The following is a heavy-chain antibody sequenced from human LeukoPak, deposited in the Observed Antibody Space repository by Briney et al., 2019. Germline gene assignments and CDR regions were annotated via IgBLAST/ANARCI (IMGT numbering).Heavy chain of an antibody. CDR3: ARDVIAARGEGHYYYYYGMDV. CDR1: GFTFSSYS. V-gene: IGHV3-21*01. CDR2: ISSSSSYI. Sequence: GGSLRLSCAASGFTFSSYSMNWVRQAPGKGLEWVSSISSSSSYIYYADSAKGRFTISRDNAKNSLYLQMNSLRAEDTAVYYCARDVIAARGEGHYYYYYGMDVWGQGTTVTVSS. D-gene: IGHD6-6*01. J-gene: IGHJ6*02.